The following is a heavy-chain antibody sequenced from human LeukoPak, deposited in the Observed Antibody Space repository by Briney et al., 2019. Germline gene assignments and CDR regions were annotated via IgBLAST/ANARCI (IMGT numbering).Heavy chain of an antibody. V-gene: IGHV3-23*01. D-gene: IGHD6-19*01. CDR2: ISGSGGST. CDR3: AKGGSGWPEYFQH. Sequence: GGSLRLSCAASGFTFSSYAMSWVRQAPGEGLEWVSAISGSGGSTYYADSVKGWFTISRDNSKNTLYLQMNSLRAEDTAVYYCAKGGSGWPEYFQHWGQGTLVTVSS. J-gene: IGHJ1*01. CDR1: GFTFSSYA.